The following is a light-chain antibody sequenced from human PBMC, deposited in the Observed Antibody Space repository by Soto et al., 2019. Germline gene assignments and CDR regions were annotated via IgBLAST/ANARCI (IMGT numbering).Light chain of an antibody. V-gene: IGKV3-11*01. CDR1: QSVSLS. J-gene: IGKJ1*01. CDR3: QERTGWPPWT. CDR2: DAS. Sequence: EIVLTQSPATLSLSPGGRARLSCRASQSVSLSLAWYQQKPGEAPRLLIYDASKRASGFPARLSGSGSGTDFTLTISSLEPEDFAVYYCQERTGWPPWTFGQGTKV.